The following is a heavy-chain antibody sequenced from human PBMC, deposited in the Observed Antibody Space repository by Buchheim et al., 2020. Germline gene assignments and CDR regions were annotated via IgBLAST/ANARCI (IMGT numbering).Heavy chain of an antibody. Sequence: QVQLVQSGAEVKKPGASVKVSCKASGYTFTCYDINWVRQATGQGLEWMGWMNPNSGNTGYAQKFQGRVTMTRNTSISTAYMELSSLRSEDTAVYYCAARGGSSSTVRDYYYYYYGMDVWGQGTT. V-gene: IGHV1-8*01. CDR2: MNPNSGNT. CDR3: AARGGSSSTVRDYYYYYYGMDV. D-gene: IGHD6-6*01. J-gene: IGHJ6*02. CDR1: GYTFTCYD.